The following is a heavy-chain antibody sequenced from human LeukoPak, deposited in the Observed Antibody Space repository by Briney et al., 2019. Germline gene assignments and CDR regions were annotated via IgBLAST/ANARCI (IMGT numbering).Heavy chain of an antibody. CDR2: IIPIFGTA. D-gene: IGHD3-22*01. CDR1: GGTFSSYA. CDR3: ARYFSDISSGYYHPFDY. Sequence: SVXVSCKASGGTFSSYAISWVRQAPGQGLEWMGAIIPIFGTANYAQKFQGRVTITTDESTSTAYMELSSLRSEDTAVYYCARYFSDISSGYYHPFDYWGQGTLVTVSS. V-gene: IGHV1-69*05. J-gene: IGHJ4*02.